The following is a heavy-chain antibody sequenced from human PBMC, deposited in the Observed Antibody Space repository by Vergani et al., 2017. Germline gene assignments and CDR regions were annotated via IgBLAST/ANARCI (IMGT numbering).Heavy chain of an antibody. V-gene: IGHV3-74*03. J-gene: IGHJ4*02. D-gene: IGHD3-22*01. CDR1: GFHFRTFS. Sequence: DVDLVESGGGFVKPGGSRRLPCAASGFHFRTFSMFWVRQPPGKGLAWVPKISPDGRTTEYADSVRGRFTISRDNAKNSLYLQMNSLRAEDTAVYYCARVGYYDSSGYRYWGQGTLVTVSS. CDR3: ARVGYYDSSGYRY. CDR2: ISPDGRTT.